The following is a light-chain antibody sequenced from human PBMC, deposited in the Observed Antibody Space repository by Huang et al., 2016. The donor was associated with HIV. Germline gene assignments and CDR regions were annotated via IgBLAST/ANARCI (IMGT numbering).Light chain of an antibody. Sequence: DIQMTQSPSSLSASVGDRVTITYQASPDISNYLNWYQQKPGKAPKLLIYDASSLETGVPSRFSGSGSGTDFTFSISSLQPEDIATYYCQQYDNFPPTFGQGTKVEIK. V-gene: IGKV1-33*01. CDR1: PDISNY. CDR3: QQYDNFPPT. CDR2: DAS. J-gene: IGKJ1*01.